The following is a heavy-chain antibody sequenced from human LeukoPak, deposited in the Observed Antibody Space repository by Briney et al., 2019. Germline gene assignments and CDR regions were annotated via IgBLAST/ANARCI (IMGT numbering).Heavy chain of an antibody. CDR2: IIPIFGTT. Sequence: SVKVSCKTSGYTFTTYGISWVRQAPGQGLEWMGGIIPIFGTTNYAQKFQGRVTITADESTSTAYMELSSLRSEDTAVYYCAREEEHYFDYWGQGTLVTVSS. J-gene: IGHJ4*02. CDR1: GYTFTTYG. V-gene: IGHV1-69*13. CDR3: AREEEHYFDY.